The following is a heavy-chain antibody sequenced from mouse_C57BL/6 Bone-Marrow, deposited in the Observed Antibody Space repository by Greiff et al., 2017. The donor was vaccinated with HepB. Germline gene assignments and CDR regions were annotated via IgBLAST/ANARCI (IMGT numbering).Heavy chain of an antibody. CDR3: ARGGYYSAWFAY. CDR1: GYTFTSYG. Sequence: QVQLQQSGAELARPGASVKLSCKASGYTFTSYGISWVKQSTGQGLEWIGEIYPRSGNTYYNEKFKGKATLTADKSSSTAYMELRSLTSEDSAVYFCARGGYYSAWFAYWGQGTLVTVSA. D-gene: IGHD2-3*01. J-gene: IGHJ3*01. CDR2: IYPRSGNT. V-gene: IGHV1-81*01.